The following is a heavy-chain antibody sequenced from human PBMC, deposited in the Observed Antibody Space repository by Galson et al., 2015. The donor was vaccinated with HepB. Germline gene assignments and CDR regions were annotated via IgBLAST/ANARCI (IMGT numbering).Heavy chain of an antibody. CDR3: ARAPSSIAARLYYMDV. J-gene: IGHJ6*03. V-gene: IGHV3-33*01. CDR1: GFTFSSYG. Sequence: SLRLSCAASGFTFSSYGMHWVRQAPGKGLEWVAVIWYDGSNKYYADSVKGRFTISRDNSKNTLYLQMNSLRAEDTAVYYCARAPSSIAARLYYMDVWGKGTTVTVSS. CDR2: IWYDGSNK. D-gene: IGHD6-6*01.